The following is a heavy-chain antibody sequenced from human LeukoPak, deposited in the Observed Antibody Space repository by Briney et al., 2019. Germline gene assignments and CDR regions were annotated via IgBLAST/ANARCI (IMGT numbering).Heavy chain of an antibody. CDR2: IANDGRDK. J-gene: IGHJ4*02. D-gene: IGHD6-19*01. Sequence: GGSLRLSCAASGFTFSSYAMYWVRQAPGKGPEWVAVIANDGRDKHQADSVKGRFIISRDNSKNTLYLQMNSLSAEDTAVYYCARAGIAVAGTAFTVFYWGQGTLVTVSS. CDR1: GFTFSSYA. V-gene: IGHV3-30*19. CDR3: ARAGIAVAGTAFTVFY.